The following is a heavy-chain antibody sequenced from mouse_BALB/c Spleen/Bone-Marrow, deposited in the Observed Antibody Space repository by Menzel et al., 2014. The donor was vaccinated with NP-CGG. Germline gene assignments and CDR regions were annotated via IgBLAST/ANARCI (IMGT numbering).Heavy chain of an antibody. D-gene: IGHD2-14*01. CDR1: GYTFTSYW. CDR2: INPSNGRA. J-gene: IGHJ3*01. CDR3: ARRDFRSWFAY. Sequence: VHLVESEAELVKPGASVNLSCKASGYTFTSYWVYWVKQRPGQGLEWIGEINPSNGRANYNEKFKNKATLTVDKSTSTAYMQVSSLTSEDSAVYYCARRDFRSWFAYWGQGTLVTVSA. V-gene: IGHV1S81*02.